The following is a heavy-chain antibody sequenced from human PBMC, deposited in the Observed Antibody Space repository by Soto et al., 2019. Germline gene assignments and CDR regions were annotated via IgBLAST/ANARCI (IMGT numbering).Heavy chain of an antibody. V-gene: IGHV4-34*01. Sequence: TSETLSLTCAVYGGSFSGYYWSWIRQPPGKGLEWIGEINHSGSTNYNPSLKSRVTISVDTSKNQFSLKLSSVTAADTAVYYCARRPREVVAATRNSGSGRAFDIWGQGTMVTVSS. CDR2: INHSGST. D-gene: IGHD2-15*01. CDR1: GGSFSGYY. J-gene: IGHJ3*02. CDR3: ARRPREVVAATRNSGSGRAFDI.